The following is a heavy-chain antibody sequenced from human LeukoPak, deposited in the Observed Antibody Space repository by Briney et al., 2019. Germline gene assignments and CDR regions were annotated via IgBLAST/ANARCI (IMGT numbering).Heavy chain of an antibody. Sequence: GGSLRLSCAASGFTFSRYSMNWVRQAPGKGLEWVSSISDSSTYIFNADPVQGRFTISRDDAKNSLFLQMNSLRVEDTAVYYCVRVVCCSGGTCSYYFDYWGQGTLVTVSS. CDR2: ISDSSTYI. V-gene: IGHV3-21*01. CDR3: VRVVCCSGGTCSYYFDY. CDR1: GFTFSRYS. J-gene: IGHJ4*02. D-gene: IGHD2-15*01.